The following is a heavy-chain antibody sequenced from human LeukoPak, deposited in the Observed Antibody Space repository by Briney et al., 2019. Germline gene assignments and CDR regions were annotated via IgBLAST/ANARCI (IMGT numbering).Heavy chain of an antibody. CDR1: GFTFSSYS. CDR3: ARDWGGDCSSTSCPYDAFDI. D-gene: IGHD2-2*01. V-gene: IGHV3-48*01. Sequence: PGGSLRLSCAASGFTFSSYSMNWVRQAPGKGLEWVSYISSSSSTIYYADSVKGRFTISRDNAKNSLYLQMNSLRAEDTAVYYCARDWGGDCSSTSCPYDAFDIWGQGTMVTVSS. CDR2: ISSSSSTI. J-gene: IGHJ3*02.